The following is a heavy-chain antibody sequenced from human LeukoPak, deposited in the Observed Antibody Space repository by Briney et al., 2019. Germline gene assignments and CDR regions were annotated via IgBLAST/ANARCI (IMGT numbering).Heavy chain of an antibody. D-gene: IGHD3-16*01. V-gene: IGHV3-7*03. CDR3: ARGGGLDV. CDR2: INHNGNVN. J-gene: IGHJ6*02. CDR1: GFTFSGYS. Sequence: GGSLRLSCAASGFTFSGYSLNWARQAPGKGLEWVASINHNGNVNYYVDSVKGRFTISRDNAKNSLYLQMSNLRAEDTAVYFCARGGGLDVWGQGATVTVSS.